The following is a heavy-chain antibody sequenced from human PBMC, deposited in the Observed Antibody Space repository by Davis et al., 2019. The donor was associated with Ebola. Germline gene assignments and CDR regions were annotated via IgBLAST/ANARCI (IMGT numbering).Heavy chain of an antibody. CDR2: INPITGGT. D-gene: IGHD3-22*01. V-gene: IGHV1-46*01. CDR1: GYRFTSYY. CDR3: AREGGRYYDSSGYVFDI. J-gene: IGHJ3*02. Sequence: ASVKVSCKASGYRFTSYYMHWVRQAPGQGLEWMGIINPITGGTSYAQNFQVRVNMTRDTSTSTVYMELSSLRSEDTAVYYCAREGGRYYDSSGYVFDIGGQGTMVKVSS.